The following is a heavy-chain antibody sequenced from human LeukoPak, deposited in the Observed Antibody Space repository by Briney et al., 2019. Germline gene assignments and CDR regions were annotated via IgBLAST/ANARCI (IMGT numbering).Heavy chain of an antibody. D-gene: IGHD3-22*01. Sequence: SETLSLTCTVSGGSISSGGYYWSWIRQHPGKGLEWIGYIYYSGSTYYNPSLKSRVTISVDTSKNQFSLKLSSVTAADTAGYYCARDVYYYDSNGMDVWGQGTTVTVSS. J-gene: IGHJ6*02. V-gene: IGHV4-31*03. CDR2: IYYSGST. CDR3: ARDVYYYDSNGMDV. CDR1: GGSISSGGYY.